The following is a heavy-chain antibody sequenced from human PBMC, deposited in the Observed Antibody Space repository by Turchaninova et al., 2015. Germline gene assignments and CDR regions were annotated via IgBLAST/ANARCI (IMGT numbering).Heavy chain of an antibody. V-gene: IGHV2-5*02. Sequence: GPTVVNPTQTLTLTCTFSGFSLTTGGVGVAWIRQPPGKALEWLVIIHWDDDNRYSPSLRTRLTVSKDTSKNQVVLTMTNMDPVDTGTYYCAYALGHTGSPDFWGQGILVTVSS. D-gene: IGHD1-1*01. J-gene: IGHJ4*02. CDR3: AYALGHTGSPDF. CDR2: IHWDDDN. CDR1: GFSLTTGGVG.